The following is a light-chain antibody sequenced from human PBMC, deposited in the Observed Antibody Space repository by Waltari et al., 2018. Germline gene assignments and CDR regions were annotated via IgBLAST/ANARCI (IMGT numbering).Light chain of an antibody. Sequence: SYDLTQPPSVSLSPGQTATITCSADQLGDKFVAWYQQTSGQSPVLGIYQDMKRPPGLPERFSGSNSGNTATLTISGTQVDDEADFYCQAWDTTIVVFGGGTKLTVL. CDR3: QAWDTTIVV. J-gene: IGLJ2*01. CDR2: QDM. CDR1: QLGDKF. V-gene: IGLV3-1*01.